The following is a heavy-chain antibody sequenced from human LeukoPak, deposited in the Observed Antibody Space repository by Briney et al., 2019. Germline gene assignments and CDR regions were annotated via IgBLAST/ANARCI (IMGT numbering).Heavy chain of an antibody. V-gene: IGHV3-30-3*01. CDR3: ARDQYSYGTFDY. Sequence: GGSLRLSCAASGFTFSSYAMHWVRQAPGKGLEWVAVISYDGSNKYYADSVKGRFTISRDNSKNTLYLQMNSLRAEDTAVYYCARDQYSYGTFDYWGQGTLVTVSS. D-gene: IGHD5-18*01. J-gene: IGHJ4*02. CDR2: ISYDGSNK. CDR1: GFTFSSYA.